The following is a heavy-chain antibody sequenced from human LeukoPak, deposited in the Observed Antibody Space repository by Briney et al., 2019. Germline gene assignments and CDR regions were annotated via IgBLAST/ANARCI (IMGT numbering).Heavy chain of an antibody. V-gene: IGHV3-23*01. CDR2: ISDSGGRA. CDR3: AKRGVVIRVILVGFHKEAYYFDS. D-gene: IGHD3-22*01. J-gene: IGHJ4*02. Sequence: GGSLRLSCAVSGITLSNYGMSWVRQAPGKGLEWVAGISDSGGRANYADSVKGRFTISRDNPKNTLYLQMNSLRAEDTAVYFCAKRGVVIRVILVGFHKEAYYFDSWGQGALVTVSS. CDR1: GITLSNYG.